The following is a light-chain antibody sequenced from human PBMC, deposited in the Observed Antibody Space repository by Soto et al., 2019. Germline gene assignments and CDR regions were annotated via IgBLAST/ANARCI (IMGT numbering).Light chain of an antibody. CDR2: EVT. CDR1: SSDFGSYNF. J-gene: IGLJ3*02. Sequence: QSVLTQPASVSGSPGQSITISCTATSSDFGSYNFVSWFQQHPGKAPRLMIYEVTNRPSGVSNRFSGSKSGSTASLTISGLQAEDEADYYCSSFTTTNTWVFGGGTKLTVL. CDR3: SSFTTTNTWV. V-gene: IGLV2-14*01.